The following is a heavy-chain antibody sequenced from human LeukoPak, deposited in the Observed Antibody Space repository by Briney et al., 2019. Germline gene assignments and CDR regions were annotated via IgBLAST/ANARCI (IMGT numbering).Heavy chain of an antibody. Sequence: ASVKVSCKVSGYTFSSYAIHWVRQAPGQRLEWMGWNNGVNGNTKYSQKFQGRVTITRDTSASTAYMELSSLRSEDTAIYFCAREPEYNWNGYADYWGQGTLVTVSS. D-gene: IGHD1-20*01. CDR1: GYTFSSYA. CDR2: NNGVNGNT. J-gene: IGHJ4*02. V-gene: IGHV1-3*01. CDR3: AREPEYNWNGYADY.